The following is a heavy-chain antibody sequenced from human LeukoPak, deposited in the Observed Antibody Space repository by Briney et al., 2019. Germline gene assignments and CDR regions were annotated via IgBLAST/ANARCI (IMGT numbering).Heavy chain of an antibody. CDR2: IWNDGNNK. V-gene: IGHV3-33*01. Sequence: GGSLRLSCAVSGFTFSSYGMHGLRQAPGKGLAWVAVIWNDGNNKFYADSVKGRFTISRDTSKNTLYLQMNSLRAEDTAVYYCARDSDLAHDLAYCGQGTLVTVSS. CDR1: GFTFSSYG. CDR3: ARDSDLAHDLAY. J-gene: IGHJ4*02. D-gene: IGHD3-10*01.